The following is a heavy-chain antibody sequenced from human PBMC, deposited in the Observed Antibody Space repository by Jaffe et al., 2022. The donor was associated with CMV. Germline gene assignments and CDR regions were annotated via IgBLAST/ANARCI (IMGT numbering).Heavy chain of an antibody. V-gene: IGHV4-4*07. Sequence: QVQLQESGPGLVKPSETLSLTCTVSGGSVSSYYWSWIRQPAGKGLEWIGRIHSSGSTRYNPSLKSRVTMTVDTSKNQFSLRVNSVTAADTAVYYCARDCSGGSCHSGGYWGQGTLVTVSS. CDR1: GGSVSSYY. CDR2: IHSSGST. CDR3: ARDCSGGSCHSGGY. D-gene: IGHD2-15*01. J-gene: IGHJ4*02.